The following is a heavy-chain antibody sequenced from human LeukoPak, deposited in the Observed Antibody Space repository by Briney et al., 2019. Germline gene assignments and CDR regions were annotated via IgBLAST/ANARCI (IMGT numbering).Heavy chain of an antibody. D-gene: IGHD7-27*01. CDR3: ARTHSWGDKGYFDF. V-gene: IGHV1-46*03. J-gene: IGHJ4*02. Sequence: ASVMVSCKASGYTLINYYMQWVRQAPGQGLEWMGIINPSAGSTSYAQKFQGRVSMTRDTSTSTVYMQLSSLRSEDTAIYYCARTHSWGDKGYFDFWGQGTLVTVSS. CDR1: GYTLINYY. CDR2: INPSAGST.